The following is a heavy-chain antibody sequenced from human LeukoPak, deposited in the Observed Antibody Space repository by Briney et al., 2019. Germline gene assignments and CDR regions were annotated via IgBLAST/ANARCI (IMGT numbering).Heavy chain of an antibody. CDR1: GFTFSSHE. CDR2: ISSSGTTI. Sequence: PGGSLRLSCAASGFTFSSHEMNWVRQAPGKGLEWVSYISSSGTTIFYADSLRGRFTISRDNAKNSLYLQMNSLRAEDTAVYYCARASVRYFLEYWGQGTLVTVSS. D-gene: IGHD6-19*01. V-gene: IGHV3-48*03. J-gene: IGHJ4*02. CDR3: ARASVRYFLEY.